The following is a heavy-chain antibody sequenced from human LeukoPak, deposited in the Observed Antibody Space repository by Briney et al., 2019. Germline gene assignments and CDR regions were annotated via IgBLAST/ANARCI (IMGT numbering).Heavy chain of an antibody. D-gene: IGHD3/OR15-3a*01. V-gene: IGHV4-34*01. CDR3: ARRIVGSRDFYFRYYFDY. CDR1: GGSFSGYY. CDR2: INHSGST. J-gene: IGHJ4*02. Sequence: SETLSLTCAVYGGSFSGYYWSWIRQPPGKGLEWIGEINHSGSTNYNPSLKSRVTISVDTSKNQFSLKLSSVTAADTAVYYCARRIVGSRDFYFRYYFDYWGQGTLVTVSS.